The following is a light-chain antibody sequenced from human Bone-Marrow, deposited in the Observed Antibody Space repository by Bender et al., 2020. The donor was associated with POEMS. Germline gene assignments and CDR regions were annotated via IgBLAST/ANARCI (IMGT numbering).Light chain of an antibody. Sequence: VLTQPPSVSVAPGQTATITCGGDTIGSHSVHWYQQRPGQAPVVVVFDDRDRPSGIPERFSGSSSGNTATLTISRVEAGDEADYYCQVWDSSDHAFFGPGTKVTVL. CDR2: DDR. CDR3: QVWDSSDHAF. J-gene: IGLJ1*01. V-gene: IGLV3-21*02. CDR1: TIGSHS.